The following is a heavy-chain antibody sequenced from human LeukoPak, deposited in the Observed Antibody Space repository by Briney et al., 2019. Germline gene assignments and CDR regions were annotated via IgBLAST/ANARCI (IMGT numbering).Heavy chain of an antibody. CDR3: ARDRSPDYRITMIVVAPGDY. CDR2: IKQDGSEK. CDR1: GFTFSSYW. V-gene: IGHV3-7*01. J-gene: IGHJ4*02. Sequence: GGSLRLSCAASGFTFSSYWMSWVRQAPGKGLEWVANIKQDGSEKYYVDSVKGRFTISRDNAKNSLYLQMNSLRAEDTAVYYCARDRSPDYRITMIVVAPGDYWGQGTLVTVSS. D-gene: IGHD3-22*01.